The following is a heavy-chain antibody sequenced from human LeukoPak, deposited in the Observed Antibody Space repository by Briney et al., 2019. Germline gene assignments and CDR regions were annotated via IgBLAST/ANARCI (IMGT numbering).Heavy chain of an antibody. Sequence: PGGSLRLSCAASGFTVSSNYMSWVRQAPGKGLEWVSVIYSGGSTYYADSVKGRLTISRDNSKNTLYLQMNSLRAEDTAVYYCWVWDAAAGSLGYYGMDVWGQGTTVTVSS. CDR3: WVWDAAAGSLGYYGMDV. CDR2: IYSGGST. D-gene: IGHD6-13*01. CDR1: GFTVSSNY. V-gene: IGHV3-66*02. J-gene: IGHJ6*02.